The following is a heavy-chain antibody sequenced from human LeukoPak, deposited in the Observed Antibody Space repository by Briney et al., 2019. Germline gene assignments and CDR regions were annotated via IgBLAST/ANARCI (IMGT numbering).Heavy chain of an antibody. J-gene: IGHJ4*02. CDR1: GYTFTSYG. CDR3: ARDLGDIVVVPAAAIDY. CDR2: ISAYNGNT. Sequence: ASVKVSCKASGYTFTSYGISWVRQAPGQGLEWMGWISAYNGNTNYAQKLQGRVTMTTDRSTSTAYMELRSLRSDDTAVYYCARDLGDIVVVPAAAIDYWGQGTLVTVSS. V-gene: IGHV1-18*01. D-gene: IGHD2-2*01.